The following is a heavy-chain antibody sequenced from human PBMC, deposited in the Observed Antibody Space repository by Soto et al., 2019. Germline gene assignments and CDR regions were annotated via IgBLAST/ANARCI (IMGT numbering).Heavy chain of an antibody. D-gene: IGHD6-19*01. J-gene: IGHJ4*02. CDR2: IYYSGST. CDR1: GVSISSYY. Sequence: ETLSLTCTVSGVSISSYYWSWIRQPPGKGLEWIGYIYYSGSTNYNPSLKSRVTISVDTSKNQFSLKLSSVTAADTAVYYCARHITVAGTFLDYWGEGTLVTGSS. CDR3: ARHITVAGTFLDY. V-gene: IGHV4-59*08.